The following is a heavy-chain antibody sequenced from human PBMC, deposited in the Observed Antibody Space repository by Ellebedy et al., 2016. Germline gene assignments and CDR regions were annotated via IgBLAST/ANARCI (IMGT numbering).Heavy chain of an antibody. V-gene: IGHV1-69*13. D-gene: IGHD5-24*01. Sequence: SVKVSXXASGGTFSTYAISWVRQAPGQGLEWMGGLIPVFGAANYAQNFQDRVKITADESTSTAYMELSSLKSDDTAVYYCVRDRDGMAGTNLDYWGQGTLVTVSS. CDR1: GGTFSTYA. CDR2: LIPVFGAA. CDR3: VRDRDGMAGTNLDY. J-gene: IGHJ4*02.